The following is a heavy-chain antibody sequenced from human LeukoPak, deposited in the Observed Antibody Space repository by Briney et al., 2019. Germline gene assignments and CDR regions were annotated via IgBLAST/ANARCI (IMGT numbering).Heavy chain of an antibody. J-gene: IGHJ4*02. CDR3: AKVGGRTYYYDSSGYYYDY. D-gene: IGHD3-22*01. Sequence: PGGSLRLSCAASGFTFSSYAMSWVRQAPGKGLEWVSAISGSGGSTYYADSVKGRFTISRDNSKNTLYLQMNSLRAEDTAVYYCAKVGGRTYYYDSSGYYYDYWGQGTLVTVSS. CDR1: GFTFSSYA. V-gene: IGHV3-23*01. CDR2: ISGSGGST.